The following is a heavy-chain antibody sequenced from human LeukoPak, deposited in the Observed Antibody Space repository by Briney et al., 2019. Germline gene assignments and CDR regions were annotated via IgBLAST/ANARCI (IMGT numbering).Heavy chain of an antibody. J-gene: IGHJ4*02. CDR3: ARLSGSFLDY. V-gene: IGHV3-74*01. CDR1: GFTFSSYW. Sequence: GGSLRLSCAASGFTFSSYWMHWVRQAPGKGLVWVSHINTDGSSTTYADSVKGRFTISRDNAKNTLYLQMNSLRAEDTAVYYCARLSGSFLDYWGQGTLVTVSS. CDR2: INTDGSST. D-gene: IGHD1-26*01.